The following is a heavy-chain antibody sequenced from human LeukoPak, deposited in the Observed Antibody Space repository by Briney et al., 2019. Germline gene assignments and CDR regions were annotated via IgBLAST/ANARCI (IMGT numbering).Heavy chain of an antibody. CDR1: GFTFGSHA. CDR2: IFGSAGSP. V-gene: IGHV3-23*01. Sequence: GGSLRLSCEASGFTFGSHAMYWVRQAPGKGLEWVAGIFGSAGSPHYADPVKGRFTISRDNSRNTVYLQINSLRAEDTAVYYCGKTTVGYSSGQKPAWPVDYWGQGTLVTVSS. J-gene: IGHJ4*02. CDR3: GKTTVGYSSGQKPAWPVDY. D-gene: IGHD5-18*01.